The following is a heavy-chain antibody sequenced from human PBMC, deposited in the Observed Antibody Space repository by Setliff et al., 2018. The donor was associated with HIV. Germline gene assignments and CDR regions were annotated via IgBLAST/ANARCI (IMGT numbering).Heavy chain of an antibody. CDR2: INHSGNT. CDR3: ARKPPNIAVKTWFDP. V-gene: IGHV4-34*01. D-gene: IGHD6-19*01. CDR1: GGSFSGFY. Sequence: SETLSLTCAGYGGSFSGFYWTWIRQPPGKGLEWVGEINHSGNTNYNPSLKSRVTISVDTSKKQFSLKLNSVIAADTAVYFCARKPPNIAVKTWFDPWGQGTLVTVSS. J-gene: IGHJ5*02.